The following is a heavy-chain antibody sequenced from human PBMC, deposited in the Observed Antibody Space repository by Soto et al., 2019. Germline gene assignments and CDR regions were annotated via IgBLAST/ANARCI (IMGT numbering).Heavy chain of an antibody. CDR1: GGSISSYY. CDR3: ARDLLRAVVPDAMGWFYP. D-gene: IGHD2-2*01. J-gene: IGHJ5*02. CDR2: IYTSGST. Sequence: SETLSLTCTVSGGSISSYYWSWIRQPAGKGLEWIGRIYTSGSTNYSPSLKSRVTMSVDTSKNQFSLKLSSVTAADTAVYYCARDLLRAVVPDAMGWFYPWGQGTLGTVSS. V-gene: IGHV4-4*07.